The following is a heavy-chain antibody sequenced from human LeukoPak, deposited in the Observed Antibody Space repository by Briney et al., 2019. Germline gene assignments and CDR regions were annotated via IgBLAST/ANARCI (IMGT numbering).Heavy chain of an antibody. CDR2: IWYDGSNK. Sequence: PGGSLRLSCAASGFTFSSYGMHWVRQAPGKGLEWVAVIWYDGSNKYYADSVKGRFTISRDNSKNTLYLQMNSLRAEDTAVYYCARDRYSSGWSNDFDYWGQGTLVTVSS. V-gene: IGHV3-33*01. CDR1: GFTFSSYG. CDR3: ARDRYSSGWSNDFDY. J-gene: IGHJ4*02. D-gene: IGHD6-19*01.